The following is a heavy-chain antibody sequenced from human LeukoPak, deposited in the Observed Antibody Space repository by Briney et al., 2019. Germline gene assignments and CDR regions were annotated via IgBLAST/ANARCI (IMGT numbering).Heavy chain of an antibody. CDR1: GFTFSSYS. D-gene: IGHD3-10*01. V-gene: IGHV3-48*01. Sequence: PGGSLRLSCAASGFTFSSYSMNWVRQAPWKGLEWVLYISSSSSTIYYADSVKGRFTISRDNAKSSLYLQMNSLRAEDTAVYYCARDPYSGSYEYYYYYMDVWGKGTTVTVSS. CDR2: ISSSSSTI. J-gene: IGHJ6*03. CDR3: ARDPYSGSYEYYYYYMDV.